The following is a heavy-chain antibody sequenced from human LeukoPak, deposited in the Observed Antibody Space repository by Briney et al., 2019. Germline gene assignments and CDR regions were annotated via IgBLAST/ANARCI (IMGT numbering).Heavy chain of an antibody. D-gene: IGHD3-22*01. CDR1: GGTFSRYA. CDR2: IIPIFGTA. CDR3: ARREMIVGEAVDY. V-gene: IGHV1-69*05. J-gene: IGHJ4*02. Sequence: SVKVSCKASGGTFSRYAISWVRQAPGQGLEWMGRIIPIFGTANYAQRFQGRVTITTDESTSTAYMELSSLRSEDTAVYYCARREMIVGEAVDYWGQGTLVTVSS.